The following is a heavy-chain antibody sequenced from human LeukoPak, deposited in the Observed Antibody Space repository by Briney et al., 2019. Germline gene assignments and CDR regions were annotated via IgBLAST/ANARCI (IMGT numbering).Heavy chain of an antibody. Sequence: GASVKVSCKASGYTFTSYGISWVRQAPGQGLEWMGWISAYNGNTNYAQKFKGWVTLTRDTSINTTYMELSRLASDVTAVYFCARGTPGSYLGYWGQGTLVTVSS. D-gene: IGHD3-16*02. CDR3: ARGTPGSYLGY. CDR1: GYTFTSYG. V-gene: IGHV1-18*01. CDR2: ISAYNGNT. J-gene: IGHJ4*02.